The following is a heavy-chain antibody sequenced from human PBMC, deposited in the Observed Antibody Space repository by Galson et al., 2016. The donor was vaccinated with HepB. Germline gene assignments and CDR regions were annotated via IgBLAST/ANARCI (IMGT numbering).Heavy chain of an antibody. J-gene: IGHJ6*02. Sequence: SLRLSCAASGFTFNNHDMHWVRQAPGKGLEWVALISYDGSNEYYSDSVKGRFTISRDNSQNTLYLQMTSLRREDTAVYYCAKPRYYYGSGNYGMDGWGQGTTVTVSS. CDR1: GFTFNNHD. D-gene: IGHD3-10*01. CDR3: AKPRYYYGSGNYGMDG. CDR2: ISYDGSNE. V-gene: IGHV3-30*18.